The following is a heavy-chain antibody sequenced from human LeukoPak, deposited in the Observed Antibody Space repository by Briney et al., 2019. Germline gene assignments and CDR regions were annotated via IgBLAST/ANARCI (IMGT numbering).Heavy chain of an antibody. CDR2: IKGDGSEK. Sequence: GGSLRLSCAVSGLPFSDYWMTWVRQAPGKGLEWLANIKGDGSEKYYADSVEGRFTISRDNARNSLYLQMNSLRVGDTAVYYCARGSGWVDYWGQGDQVTVSS. V-gene: IGHV3-7*05. CDR1: GLPFSDYW. CDR3: ARGSGWVDY. D-gene: IGHD6-19*01. J-gene: IGHJ4*02.